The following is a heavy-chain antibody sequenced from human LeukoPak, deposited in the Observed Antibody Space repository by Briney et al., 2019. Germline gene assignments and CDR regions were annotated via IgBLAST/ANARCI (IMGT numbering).Heavy chain of an antibody. J-gene: IGHJ6*03. Sequence: PSETLSLTCTVSGGSISSSNWWSWVRQPPGKGLEWIGEIYHSGSTNYNPSLKSRVTISVDKSKNQFSLKLSSVTAADTAVYYCARGNSEDYYYYYMDVWGKGTTVTVSS. CDR1: GGSISSSNW. CDR3: ARGNSEDYYYYYMDV. CDR2: IYHSGST. V-gene: IGHV4-4*02. D-gene: IGHD1-26*01.